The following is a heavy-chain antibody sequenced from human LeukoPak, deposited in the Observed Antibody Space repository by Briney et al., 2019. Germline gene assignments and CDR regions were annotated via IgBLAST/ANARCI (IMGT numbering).Heavy chain of an antibody. Sequence: SVNVSCKASGGTFSTYAISWVRQPPGQGLEWMGRIITIFSTANYAQKFQGRVTITTDESTSTAYMELSSLRSEDTAVYYCARESSSWYYFDYWGQGTLVTVSS. V-gene: IGHV1-69*05. CDR1: GGTFSTYA. CDR3: ARESSSWYYFDY. D-gene: IGHD6-13*01. J-gene: IGHJ4*02. CDR2: IITIFSTA.